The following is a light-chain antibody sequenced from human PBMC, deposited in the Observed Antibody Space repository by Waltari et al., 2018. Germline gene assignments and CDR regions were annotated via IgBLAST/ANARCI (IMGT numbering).Light chain of an antibody. CDR3: QAWDSSTARFV. CDR1: KLGDKY. Sequence: SYELTQPPSVSVSPGQTASITCSGDKLGDKYACWYQQRPGQSPVLVIYQDNKQPSGIPERFSGSNSGNTATLTISGTQAMDETDYFCQAWDSSTARFVFGSGTKVTVL. CDR2: QDN. J-gene: IGLJ1*01. V-gene: IGLV3-1*01.